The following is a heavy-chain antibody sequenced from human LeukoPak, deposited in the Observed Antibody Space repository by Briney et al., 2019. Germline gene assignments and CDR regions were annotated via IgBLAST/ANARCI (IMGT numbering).Heavy chain of an antibody. CDR3: ASRYYYDSSGYYSPPDAFDI. CDR1: GGSLSSGSYY. Sequence: SETLSLTCTVSGGSLSSGSYYRSWIRQPAGKGLEWIGRIYTSGSTNYNPSLKSRVTISVDTSKNQFSLKLSSVTAADTAVYYCASRYYYDSSGYYSPPDAFDIWGQGTMVTVSS. CDR2: IYTSGST. D-gene: IGHD3-22*01. J-gene: IGHJ3*02. V-gene: IGHV4-61*02.